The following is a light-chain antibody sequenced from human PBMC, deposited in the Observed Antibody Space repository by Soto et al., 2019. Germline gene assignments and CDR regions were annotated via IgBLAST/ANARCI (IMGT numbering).Light chain of an antibody. V-gene: IGKV2-28*01. J-gene: IGKJ1*01. CDR3: MQPLQSWT. CDR2: LGS. Sequence: DIVLPQSPLSLPVTPGEPASISCRSSQILLHSNGYNYLDWYLQKPGQSPQLLIYLGSNRASGVPDRFSGSGSGTDFTLKISRVEAEDVGVYYCMQPLQSWTFGQGTKV. CDR1: QILLHSNGYNY.